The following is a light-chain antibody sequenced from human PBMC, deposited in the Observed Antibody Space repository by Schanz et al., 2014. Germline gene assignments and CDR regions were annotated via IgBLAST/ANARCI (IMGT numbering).Light chain of an antibody. J-gene: IGLJ3*02. Sequence: QSVLTQPPSASGTPGQRVTISCSGSSSNIGSNYVYWYQQLPGTAPKLLIYRNNQRPSGVPDRFSGSKSGTSATLGITGLQSGDEADYYCGTWDSSLSPWVFGGGTKLTVL. V-gene: IGLV1-47*01. CDR3: GTWDSSLSPWV. CDR2: RNN. CDR1: SSNIGSNY.